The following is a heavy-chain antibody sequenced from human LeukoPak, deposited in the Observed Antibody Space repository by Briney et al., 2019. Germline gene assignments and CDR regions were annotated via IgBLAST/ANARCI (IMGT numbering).Heavy chain of an antibody. V-gene: IGHV3-30*04. Sequence: GRSLRLSCAASGFTFSSYAMHWVRQAPGKGLEWVAVISYDGSNKYYADSVKGRFTISRDNSKNTLYLQMNSLRAEDTAVYYCAKGLHSSSWNDAFDIWGQGTMVTVSS. CDR3: AKGLHSSSWNDAFDI. J-gene: IGHJ3*02. CDR2: ISYDGSNK. CDR1: GFTFSSYA. D-gene: IGHD6-13*01.